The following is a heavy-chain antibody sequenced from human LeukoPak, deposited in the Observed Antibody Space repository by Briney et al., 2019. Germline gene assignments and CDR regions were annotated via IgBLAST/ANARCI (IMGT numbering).Heavy chain of an antibody. V-gene: IGHV3-23*01. CDR1: GFNFNNFA. CDR3: AKGAEIDH. CDR2: MTGPADTT. Sequence: GGSLRLSCAASGFNFNNFAMSWVRQAPGKGLEWLSAMTGPADTTYYAESVKGRLTISRDYSKSTVFLQMNSLRVEDTAIYYCAKGAEIDHWGQGNLFTVSS. J-gene: IGHJ4*02.